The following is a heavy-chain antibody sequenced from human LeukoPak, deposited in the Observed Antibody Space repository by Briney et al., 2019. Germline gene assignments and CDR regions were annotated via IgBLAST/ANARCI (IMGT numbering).Heavy chain of an antibody. CDR2: ISAYNGNT. D-gene: IGHD1-7*01. CDR1: GYTFTSYG. J-gene: IGHJ4*02. V-gene: IGHV1-18*01. CDR3: ARAGITGTLLGEDY. Sequence: GASVEVSCKASGYTFTSYGISWVRQAHGQGIEWMGWISAYNGNTNYAQKLQGRVTMTTDTSTSTAYMELRSLRSDDTAVYYCARAGITGTLLGEDYWGQGTLVTVSS.